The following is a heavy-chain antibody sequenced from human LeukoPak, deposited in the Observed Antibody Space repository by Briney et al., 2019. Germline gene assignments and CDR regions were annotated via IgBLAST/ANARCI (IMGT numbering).Heavy chain of an antibody. D-gene: IGHD1-1*01. CDR1: GDSVSSTSAA. CDR2: AYYRSKWYI. V-gene: IGHV6-1*01. CDR3: ASGMLIKGHYYMDV. J-gene: IGHJ6*03. Sequence: SQTLSLTCAISGDSVSSTSAAWNWIRQSPSRGLEWLGRAYYRSKWYIDHAESVKGRITISSDTPKNQFSLQVNSVTPEDTAVYYCASGMLIKGHYYMDVWGKGTTVTVSS.